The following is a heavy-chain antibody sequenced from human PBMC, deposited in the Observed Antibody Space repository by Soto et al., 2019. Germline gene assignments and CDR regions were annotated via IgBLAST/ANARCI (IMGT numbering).Heavy chain of an antibody. CDR2: IYSGGST. CDR3: AGDRSNILFGGESYYKDYYYMDV. CDR1: GFTVSSNY. V-gene: IGHV3-66*01. D-gene: IGHD3-10*01. J-gene: IGHJ6*03. Sequence: HPGGSLRLSCAASGFTVSSNYMSWVRQAPGKGLEWVSVIYSGGSTYYADSVKGRFTISRDNSKNTLYLQMNSLRAEDTAVYYCAGDRSNILFGGESYYKDYYYMDVWGKGTTVTVSS.